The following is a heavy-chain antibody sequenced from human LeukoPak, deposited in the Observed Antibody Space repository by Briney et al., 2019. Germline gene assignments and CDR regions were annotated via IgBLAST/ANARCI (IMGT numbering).Heavy chain of an antibody. CDR3: ARDLRFDDFWSGYSLFDY. CDR2: ISYDGSNK. CDR1: GFTFSSYA. V-gene: IGHV3-30-3*01. D-gene: IGHD3-3*01. J-gene: IGHJ4*02. Sequence: PGRSLRLSCAASGFTFSSYAMHWVRQAPGKGLEWVAVISYDGSNKYYADSVKGRFTISRDNSKNTLYLQMNSLRAEDTAVYYCARDLRFDDFWSGYSLFDYWGQGTLVTVSS.